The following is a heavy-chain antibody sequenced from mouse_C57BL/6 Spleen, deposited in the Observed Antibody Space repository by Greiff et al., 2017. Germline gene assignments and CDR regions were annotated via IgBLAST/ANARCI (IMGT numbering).Heavy chain of an antibody. V-gene: IGHV3-6*01. Sequence: VQLKESGPGLVKPSQSLSLTCSVTGYSITSGYYWNWIRQFPGNKLEWMGYISYDGSNNYNPSLKNRISITRDTSKNQFFLKLNSVTTEDTATYYCARGGYDGGYFDYWGQGTTLTVSS. J-gene: IGHJ2*01. CDR3: ARGGYDGGYFDY. CDR2: ISYDGSN. CDR1: GYSITSGYY. D-gene: IGHD2-2*01.